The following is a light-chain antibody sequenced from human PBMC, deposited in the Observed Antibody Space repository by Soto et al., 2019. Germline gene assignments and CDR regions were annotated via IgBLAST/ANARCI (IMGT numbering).Light chain of an antibody. V-gene: IGLV2-11*01. Sequence: QSALTQPRSVSGSPGQAVTISCTGSSSDIGGYNHVSWYQHHPGKAPKVMIYDVSKRTSGVPDRFSGAKSGNTASLTSSGLQAEDEADYDCFSSSGSYTFVFCTGTKVTVL. CDR3: FSSSGSYTFV. J-gene: IGLJ1*01. CDR1: SSDIGGYNH. CDR2: DVS.